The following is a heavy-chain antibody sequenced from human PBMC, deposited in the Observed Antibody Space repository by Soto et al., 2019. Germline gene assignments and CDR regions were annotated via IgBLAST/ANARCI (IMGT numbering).Heavy chain of an antibody. D-gene: IGHD2-15*01. J-gene: IGHJ3*01. CDR2: INHSGST. CDR1: GGSFSGYY. V-gene: IGHV4-34*01. CDR3: ARARWYDAFDV. Sequence: SETLSLTCAVYGGSFSGYYWSWIRQPPGKGLEWIGEINHSGSTNYNPSLKSRVTISVDTSKNQFSLKLSSVTAADTAVYYCARARWYDAFDVWGQGTVVTVSS.